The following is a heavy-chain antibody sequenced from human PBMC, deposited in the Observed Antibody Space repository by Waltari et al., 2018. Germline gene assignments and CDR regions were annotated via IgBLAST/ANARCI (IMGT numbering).Heavy chain of an antibody. CDR2: ISTSSSYI. CDR3: VRGRIGTTQSGDWFDP. Sequence: VQLVESGGGLVRPGGSLRLSCEGSGLPFHRYGPPWVLQAPGKGLEWISSISTSSSYIFYVDSVKGRFTISRDNAKNSLYLQMNSLRAEDTAMYYCVRGRIGTTQSGDWFDPWGQGTLVTVSS. CDR1: GLPFHRYG. J-gene: IGHJ5*02. V-gene: IGHV3-21*02. D-gene: IGHD1-7*01.